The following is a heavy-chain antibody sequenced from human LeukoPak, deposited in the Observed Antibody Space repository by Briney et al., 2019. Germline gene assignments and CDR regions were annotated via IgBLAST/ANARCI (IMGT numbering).Heavy chain of an antibody. CDR3: ARMVGAHGSWYDAFDI. V-gene: IGHV4-61*05. J-gene: IGHJ3*02. CDR2: IYYSGST. D-gene: IGHD1-26*01. CDR1: GGSIANRIYY. Sequence: SETLSLTCTVSGGSIANRIYYWDWIRQPPGKGLEWIGYIYYSGSTNYNPSLKSRVTISVDTSKNQFSLKLSSVTAADTAVYYCARMVGAHGSWYDAFDIWGQGTMVTVSS.